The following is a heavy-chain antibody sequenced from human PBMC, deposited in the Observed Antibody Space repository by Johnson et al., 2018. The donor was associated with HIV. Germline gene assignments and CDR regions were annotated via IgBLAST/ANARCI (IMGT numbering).Heavy chain of an antibody. Sequence: QVQLVESGGGVVQPGRSLRLSCAASGFTFSAYAVHWVRQAPGKGLEWVAAISYDGSNKYYADSVKGRFTISRDNSKNTLYLQMNSLRAGDTALYFCAREESIVVVIAIQAFDIWGQGTMVTVSS. CDR1: GFTFSAYA. V-gene: IGHV3-30*04. CDR2: ISYDGSNK. D-gene: IGHD2-21*01. CDR3: AREESIVVVIAIQAFDI. J-gene: IGHJ3*02.